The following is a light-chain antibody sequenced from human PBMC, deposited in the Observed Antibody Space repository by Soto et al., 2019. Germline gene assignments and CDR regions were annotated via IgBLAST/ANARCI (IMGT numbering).Light chain of an antibody. CDR2: GAS. Sequence: EREIAQSRDTLSLARRARATLSCRTSQSVSSNLAWYQQKPGQAPRLLIYGASTRATGIPARFSGSGSGKEFTLTISGLQSEDFAVYYCQQYNNWPPNTFGGGTKVEIK. J-gene: IGKJ4*01. CDR3: QQYNNWPPNT. CDR1: QSVSSN. V-gene: IGKV3-15*01.